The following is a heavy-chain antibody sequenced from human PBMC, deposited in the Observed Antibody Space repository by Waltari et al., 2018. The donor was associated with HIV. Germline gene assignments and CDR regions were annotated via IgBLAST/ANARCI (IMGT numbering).Heavy chain of an antibody. Sequence: QVQLQESGPGLVKPSETLSLTCTVSGGSISTSGYYWGWRRQPPGMGLQWIGIIYYTGATYYNPSLKSGVAISVDTSNNQFSLKLTSVTAADTAVYYCARSSGHEYYFHGMHVWGQGTTVTVSS. V-gene: IGHV4-39*01. J-gene: IGHJ6*02. CDR1: GGSISTSGYY. CDR3: ARSSGHEYYFHGMHV. D-gene: IGHD3-22*01. CDR2: IYYTGAT.